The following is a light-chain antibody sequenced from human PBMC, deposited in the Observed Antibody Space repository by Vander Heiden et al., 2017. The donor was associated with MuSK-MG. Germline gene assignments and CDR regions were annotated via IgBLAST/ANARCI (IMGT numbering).Light chain of an antibody. CDR3: SAWDPSLNAWI. Sequence: QAGLTHPPSVTKDLRQTATITCTGTSDNVGGQGAAWLQLRRGHPPKLLSRRDDTRPSGISGRFSASRSGNTASLTVTGLQPEDEADYHCSAWDPSLNAWIFGAGTKLTVL. CDR1: SDNVGGQG. CDR2: RDD. J-gene: IGLJ2*01. V-gene: IGLV10-54*04.